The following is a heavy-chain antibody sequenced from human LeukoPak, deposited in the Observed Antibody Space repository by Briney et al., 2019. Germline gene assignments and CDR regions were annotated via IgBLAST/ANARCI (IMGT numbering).Heavy chain of an antibody. CDR2: ISTDGSST. D-gene: IGHD6-13*01. CDR3: SRELAAGSY. V-gene: IGHV3-74*01. CDR1: GFTFSSYW. J-gene: IGHJ4*02. Sequence: GGSLRLSCAASGFTFSSYWMHWVRQAPGKGLVWVSRISTDGSSTGYADSVKGRFTISRDNAKNTLYLQMNSLRVEDTAVYFCSRELAAGSYWGQGTLVTVSS.